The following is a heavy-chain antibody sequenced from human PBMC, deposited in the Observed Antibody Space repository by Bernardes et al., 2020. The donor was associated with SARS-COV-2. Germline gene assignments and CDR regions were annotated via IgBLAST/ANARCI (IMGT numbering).Heavy chain of an antibody. D-gene: IGHD1-26*01. CDR2: IWYDGINK. V-gene: IGHV3-33*01. Sequence: GSLRLSCAASGFTFSSYGMHWVRQAPGKGLEWVAVIWYDGINKYYADSVKGRFIIFRDNSKNTLYLEMNSLRVEDTAVYYCARDRIVGATDAFDIWGQGTMVTVSS. CDR1: GFTFSSYG. J-gene: IGHJ3*02. CDR3: ARDRIVGATDAFDI.